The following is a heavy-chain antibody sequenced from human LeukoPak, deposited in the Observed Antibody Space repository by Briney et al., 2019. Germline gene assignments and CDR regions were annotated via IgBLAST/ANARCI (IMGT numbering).Heavy chain of an antibody. D-gene: IGHD3-16*01. CDR2: VNSDGSST. CDR3: ARGSWYPSYFDY. V-gene: IGHV3-74*01. Sequence: GGSLRLSCAASGFTFSSYWMHWVRQAPGKGLVWVSRVNSDGSSTSYADSVKGRFTISRDNAKNTLYLQMNSLRAEDTAVYYCARGSWYPSYFDYWGQGTLVTVSS. J-gene: IGHJ4*02. CDR1: GFTFSSYW.